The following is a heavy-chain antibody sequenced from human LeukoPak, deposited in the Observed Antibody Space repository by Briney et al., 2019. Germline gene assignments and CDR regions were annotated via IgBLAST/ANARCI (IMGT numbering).Heavy chain of an antibody. Sequence: GGSLRLSCAASGFTFSGYYMSWIRQAPGKGLEWVSHISSSGSTIYYADSVKGRFTISRDNAKNSLYLQMNSLRAEDTAVYYCARSITIFGVVRRGNWFDPWGQGTLVTVSS. CDR1: GFTFSGYY. J-gene: IGHJ5*02. V-gene: IGHV3-11*01. CDR2: ISSSGSTI. CDR3: ARSITIFGVVRRGNWFDP. D-gene: IGHD3-3*01.